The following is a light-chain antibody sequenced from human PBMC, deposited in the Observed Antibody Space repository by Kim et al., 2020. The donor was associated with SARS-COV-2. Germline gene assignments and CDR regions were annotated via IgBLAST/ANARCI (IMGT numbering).Light chain of an antibody. CDR1: SYNIGNNY. V-gene: IGLV1-51*01. Sequence: GQKVIISCSGSSYNIGNNYVSWYQQLPGTAPKLLIYDNNKRPSGIPDRFSGSKSGTSATLGITGLQTGDEADYYCGTWDSSLSAYVFGTGTKVTVL. CDR3: GTWDSSLSAYV. J-gene: IGLJ1*01. CDR2: DNN.